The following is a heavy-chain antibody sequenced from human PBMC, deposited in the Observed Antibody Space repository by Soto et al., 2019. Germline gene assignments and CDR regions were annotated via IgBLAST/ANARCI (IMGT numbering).Heavy chain of an antibody. D-gene: IGHD6-13*01. CDR3: AKVGIAAAGDAFDI. J-gene: IGHJ3*02. CDR2: ISYDGSNK. V-gene: IGHV3-30-3*01. Sequence: GGSLRLSCAASGFTFSSYAMHWVLQAPGKGLEWVAVISYDGSNKYYADSVKGRFTISRDNSKNTLYLQMNSLRAEDTAVYYCAKVGIAAAGDAFDIWGQGTMVTVSS. CDR1: GFTFSSYA.